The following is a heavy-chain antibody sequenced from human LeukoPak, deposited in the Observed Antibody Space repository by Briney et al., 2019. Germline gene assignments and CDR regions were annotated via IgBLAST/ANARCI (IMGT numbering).Heavy chain of an antibody. CDR2: IIPILGIA. V-gene: IGHV1-69*04. J-gene: IGHJ6*02. CDR3: AWDCSSTSCYDYYYYGMDV. Sequence: ASVKVSCKASGGTFSSYAISWVRQAPGQGLEWMGRIIPILGIANYAQKFQGRVTITADKSTSTAYMELSSLRSEDTAVYYCAWDCSSTSCYDYYYYGMDVWGQGTTVTVSS. CDR1: GGTFSSYA. D-gene: IGHD2-2*01.